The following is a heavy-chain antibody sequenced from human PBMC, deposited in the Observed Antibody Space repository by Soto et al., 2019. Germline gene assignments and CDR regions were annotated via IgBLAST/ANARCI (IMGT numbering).Heavy chain of an antibody. CDR1: GYTFTGYY. CDR2: VNPNSGDT. D-gene: IGHD5-18*01. J-gene: IGHJ6*01. Sequence: GPSVKVSCKGSGYTFTGYYIHWVRQAPGQGLEWMGWVNPNSGDTNYAQKSQDRVTMTRDTSISTAYMELSRLRSDDTAVYYCAREDSYDYRYYYFYCMDVWGQGTTVTVSS. CDR3: AREDSYDYRYYYFYCMDV. V-gene: IGHV1-2*02.